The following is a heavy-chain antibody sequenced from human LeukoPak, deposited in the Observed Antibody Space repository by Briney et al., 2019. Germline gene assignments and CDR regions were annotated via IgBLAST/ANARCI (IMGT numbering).Heavy chain of an antibody. V-gene: IGHV3-53*01. Sequence: GGSLRLSCAASGFTVSSNYMSWVRQAPGKGLEWVSVIYSGGSTYNADSVKGRFTISRDNAKNSLYLQMNSLRAEDTAVYYCARDRHYDSSGYYYYYYGMDVWGQGTTVTVSS. J-gene: IGHJ6*02. CDR1: GFTVSSNY. D-gene: IGHD3-22*01. CDR3: ARDRHYDSSGYYYYYYGMDV. CDR2: IYSGGST.